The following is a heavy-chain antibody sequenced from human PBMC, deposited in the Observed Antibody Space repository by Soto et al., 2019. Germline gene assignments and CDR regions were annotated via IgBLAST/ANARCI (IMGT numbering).Heavy chain of an antibody. V-gene: IGHV4-31*03. CDR3: ASIVVPAAPFDS. CDR2: IYYSGST. Sequence: QVQLQESGPGLVKPSQTLSLTCTVSGGSISSGGYYWSWIRQHPGKGLEWIGYIYYSGSTYYNPSLKSRVTLSVDTSKNQFSLKLSSVSAADTDVYYCASIVVPAAPFDSWGPGTLVTVAS. D-gene: IGHD2-2*01. CDR1: GGSISSGGYY. J-gene: IGHJ4*02.